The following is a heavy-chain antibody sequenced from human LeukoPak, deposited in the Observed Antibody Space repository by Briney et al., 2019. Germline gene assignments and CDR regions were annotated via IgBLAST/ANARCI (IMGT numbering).Heavy chain of an antibody. CDR2: IKSKIDGGTI. CDR1: GFTFSDAW. V-gene: IGHV3-15*01. CDR3: TTRRQDGC. Sequence: GGSLRLSCVGSGFTFSDAWVSWVRQAPGKGLEWVGRIKSKIDGGTIDYAAPVKGRFTISRDDSRNTLYLQMNSLKTEDTAVYYCTTRRQDGCWGQGTLVTVS. D-gene: IGHD6-25*01. J-gene: IGHJ4*02.